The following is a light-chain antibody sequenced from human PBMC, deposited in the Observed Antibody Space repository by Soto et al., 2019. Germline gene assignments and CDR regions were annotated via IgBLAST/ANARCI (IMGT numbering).Light chain of an antibody. CDR1: QSVSSK. CDR3: QQYSNWPPFT. V-gene: IGKV3-15*01. CDR2: DTS. J-gene: IGKJ5*01. Sequence: EIVLTQSPGTLSLSPGERATLSRRASQSVSSKLAWYQQRPGQAPRLLIYDTSTRATGIPARFSGSGSGTEFTLTISSLQSEDFAVYYCQQYSNWPPFTFGQGTRLEIK.